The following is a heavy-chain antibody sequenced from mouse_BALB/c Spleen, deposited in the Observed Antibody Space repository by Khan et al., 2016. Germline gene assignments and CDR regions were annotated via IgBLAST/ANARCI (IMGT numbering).Heavy chain of an antibody. CDR3: ASSRGDYGNYAWFAY. J-gene: IGHJ3*01. D-gene: IGHD2-1*01. CDR2: IDPANGNT. CDR1: GFNIKDTY. Sequence: VQLKQSGADLVKPGASVKLSCTASGFNIKDTYMHWVKRRPAQGLEWIGSIDPANGNTQYDPRFQGKATITADTSSNTAYLQLSSLTSEDTAVHYCASSRGDYGNYAWFAYWGQGTLVTVSA. V-gene: IGHV14-3*02.